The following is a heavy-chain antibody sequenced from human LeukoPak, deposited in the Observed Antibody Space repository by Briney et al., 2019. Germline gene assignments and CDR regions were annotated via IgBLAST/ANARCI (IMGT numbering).Heavy chain of an antibody. J-gene: IGHJ6*03. V-gene: IGHV4-61*02. Sequence: SQTLSLTCTVSGGSISSGSYYWSWIRQPAGKGLEWIGRIYTSGSTNYNPSLKSRVTISVDTSKNQFSLKLSSVTAADTAVYYRARDPAGLQYYYYYMDVWGKGTTVTVSS. D-gene: IGHD4-11*01. CDR3: ARDPAGLQYYYYYMDV. CDR1: GGSISSGSYY. CDR2: IYTSGST.